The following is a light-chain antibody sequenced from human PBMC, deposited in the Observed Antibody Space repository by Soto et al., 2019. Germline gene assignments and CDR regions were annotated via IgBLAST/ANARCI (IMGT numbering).Light chain of an antibody. V-gene: IGLV2-23*01. CDR1: SSDVGTYNL. CDR2: EAT. J-gene: IGLJ1*01. Sequence: LTQPASVSGSPGQSIAISCTGTSSDVGTYNLVSWYQQHPGEAPKLMIYEATKRPSGISDRFSGSKSGNTASLTISGLQAEDEADYFCCSYAGRSTFVFGTGTKVTVL. CDR3: CSYAGRSTFV.